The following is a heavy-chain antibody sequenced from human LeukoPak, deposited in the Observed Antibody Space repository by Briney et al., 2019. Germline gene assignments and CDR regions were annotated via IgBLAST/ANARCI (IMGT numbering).Heavy chain of an antibody. J-gene: IGHJ1*01. CDR2: IIPIFGTA. CDR3: ARDSSEFRSLIPH. D-gene: IGHD2-21*01. V-gene: IGHV1-69*13. Sequence: GASVTVSCKASGYTFTSYGISWVRQSPGQGLEWMGGIIPIFGTANYAQKFQGRVTITADESTSTAYMELSSLRSEDTAVYYCARDSSEFRSLIPHWGQGTLVTVSS. CDR1: GYTFTSYG.